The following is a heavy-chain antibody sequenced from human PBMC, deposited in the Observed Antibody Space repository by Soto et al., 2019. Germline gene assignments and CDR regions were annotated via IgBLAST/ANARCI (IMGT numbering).Heavy chain of an antibody. CDR1: GFSLSTSGMC. CDR3: ARMPRVVVVAATMFYFDY. V-gene: IGHV2-70*11. CDR2: IDWDDDK. Sequence: GPTLVNPTQTLTLTCTFSGFSLSTSGMCVSWIRQPPGKALEWLARIDWDDDKYYSTSLKTRLTISKDISKNQVVLTMTNMDLVDTATYYCARMPRVVVVAATMFYFDYWGQGTLVTVSS. D-gene: IGHD2-15*01. J-gene: IGHJ4*02.